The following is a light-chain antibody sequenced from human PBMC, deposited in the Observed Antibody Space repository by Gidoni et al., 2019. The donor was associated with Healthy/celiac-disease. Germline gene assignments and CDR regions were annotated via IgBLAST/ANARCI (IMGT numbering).Light chain of an antibody. V-gene: IGKV3-20*01. CDR2: GAS. J-gene: IGKJ1*01. CDR1: QSVSSSY. CDR3: QQYGSKPRT. Sequence: ELVLTQSPGTLSLSPGERATLSCRASQSVSSSYLAWYQQKPGQAPRLLIYGASSRATGIPDRCSGSGSWKEFTITISRLEPADFAVYYCQQYGSKPRTFGQGTKVEIK.